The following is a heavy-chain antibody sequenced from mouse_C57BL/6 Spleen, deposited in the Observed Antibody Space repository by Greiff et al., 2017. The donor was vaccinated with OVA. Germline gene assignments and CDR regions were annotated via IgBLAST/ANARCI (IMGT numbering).Heavy chain of an antibody. CDR1: GFSFNTYA. Sequence: GGGLVQPKGSLKLSCAASGFSFNTYAMNWVRQAPGKGLEWVARIRSKSNNYATYYADSVKDRFTISRDDSESMLYLQMNNLKTEDTAMYYCVRHEDYYGSSWDWYFDVWGTGTTVTVSS. CDR3: VRHEDYYGSSWDWYFDV. D-gene: IGHD1-1*01. CDR2: IRSKSNNYAT. J-gene: IGHJ1*03. V-gene: IGHV10-1*01.